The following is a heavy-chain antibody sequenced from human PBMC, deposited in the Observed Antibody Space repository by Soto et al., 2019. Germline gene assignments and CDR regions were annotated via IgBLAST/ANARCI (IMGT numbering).Heavy chain of an antibody. Sequence: QVQLQESGPGLVKPSQTLSLTCTVSGGSISSGGYYWSWIRQHPGKGLEWIGYIYYSGSTYYNPSLQSRVTISVETSTNQFSLKLSSVTAADTAVYYCAKSRLEQYYFDYWGQGTLVTVSS. V-gene: IGHV4-31*03. J-gene: IGHJ4*02. CDR3: AKSRLEQYYFDY. CDR1: GGSISSGGYY. CDR2: IYYSGST.